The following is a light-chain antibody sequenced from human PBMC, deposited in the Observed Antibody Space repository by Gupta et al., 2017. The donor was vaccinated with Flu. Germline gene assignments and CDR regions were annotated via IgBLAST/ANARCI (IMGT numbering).Light chain of an antibody. CDR3: LLYYSGARV. CDR1: TGAVTSGHF. J-gene: IGLJ3*02. CDR2: DTT. V-gene: IGLV7-46*01. Sequence: QAVVTQVPSLTVSPGGTVTLTCGPSTGAVTSGHFPYWFQQKPGQAPRTLIYDTTKKHSWTPARFSGSLLGGKAALTLSGAQPEDEADYYCLLYYSGARVFGGGTKLTVL.